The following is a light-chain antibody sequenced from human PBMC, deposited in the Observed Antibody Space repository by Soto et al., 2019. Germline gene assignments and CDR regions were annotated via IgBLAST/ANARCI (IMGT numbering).Light chain of an antibody. J-gene: IGLJ2*01. CDR3: LSLDSSLSVV. CDR2: GNT. Sequence: QSVLTQPPSVSGAPGQRVTISCTGSSSNIGAGYDVHWYQQLPGRAPKLLIYGNTNRPSGVPDRFSGSKSGTSASLAITGLQADDEADYYCLSLDSSLSVVFGGGTQLTVL. V-gene: IGLV1-40*01. CDR1: SSNIGAGYD.